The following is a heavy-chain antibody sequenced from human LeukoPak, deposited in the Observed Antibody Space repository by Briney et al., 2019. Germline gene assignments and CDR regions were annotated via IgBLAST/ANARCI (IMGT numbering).Heavy chain of an antibody. CDR1: GFTFSSYA. D-gene: IGHD3-10*01. J-gene: IGHJ4*02. Sequence: GGSLRLSCSASGFTFSSYAMHWVRQAPGKGLEYVSAISSNGGSTYYADSVKGRFTISRDNSKNTLYLQMSSLRAEDTAVYYCVKGRITMVRGVFVYCSQGTLVTVSS. CDR3: VKGRITMVRGVFVY. CDR2: ISSNGGST. V-gene: IGHV3-64D*09.